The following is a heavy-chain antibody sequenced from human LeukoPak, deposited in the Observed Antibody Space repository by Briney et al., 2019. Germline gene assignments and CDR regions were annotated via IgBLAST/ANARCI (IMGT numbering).Heavy chain of an antibody. V-gene: IGHV3-23*01. CDR2: ISGSGGST. D-gene: IGHD3-16*02. Sequence: PGGSLRLSCAASGFTFSSYGMSWVRQAPGKGLEWVSAISGSGGSTYYADSVKGRFTISRDNSKNTLYLQMNSLRAEDTAVYYCAKSPAYDYVWGSYRRNYFDYWGQGTLVTVSS. CDR1: GFTFSSYG. CDR3: AKSPAYDYVWGSYRRNYFDY. J-gene: IGHJ4*02.